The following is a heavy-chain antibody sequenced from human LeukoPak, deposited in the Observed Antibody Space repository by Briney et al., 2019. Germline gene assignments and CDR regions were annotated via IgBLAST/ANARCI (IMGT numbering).Heavy chain of an antibody. Sequence: GGSLRLSCAASGFTFSSYAVHWVRQAPGKGLEWVAVISYDGSNKYYADSVKGRFTISRDNSKNTLYLQMNSLRAEDTAVYYCARESEASMDIWGQGTMVTVSS. J-gene: IGHJ3*02. V-gene: IGHV3-30-3*01. CDR3: ARESEASMDI. CDR1: GFTFSSYA. CDR2: ISYDGSNK.